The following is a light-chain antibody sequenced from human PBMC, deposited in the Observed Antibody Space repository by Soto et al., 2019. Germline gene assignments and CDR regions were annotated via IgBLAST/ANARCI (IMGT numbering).Light chain of an antibody. V-gene: IGKV3-20*01. Sequence: EIVLTQSPGTLSLSPGERATLSCRASQTISNSYSAWYQQKPGQAPRLLIYGASTRATGIPERFSGSGSGTDFTLTISRLEPGDFAVYHCQVYGDSSPTFGQGTKVEIK. CDR1: QTISNSY. J-gene: IGKJ1*01. CDR3: QVYGDSSPT. CDR2: GAS.